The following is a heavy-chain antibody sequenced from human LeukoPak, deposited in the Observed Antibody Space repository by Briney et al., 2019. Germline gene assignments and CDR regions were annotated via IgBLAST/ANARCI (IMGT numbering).Heavy chain of an antibody. J-gene: IGHJ4*02. Sequence: GASVTVSCTVSGYILTELSMHWVRQAPGKGLEWMGGFDPEDGETIYAQKFQGRVTMTEDTSTDTAYMELSSLRSEDTAVYYCATPYSSSWYGLNYWGQGTLVTVSS. CDR3: ATPYSSSWYGLNY. CDR2: FDPEDGET. D-gene: IGHD6-13*01. CDR1: GYILTELS. V-gene: IGHV1-24*01.